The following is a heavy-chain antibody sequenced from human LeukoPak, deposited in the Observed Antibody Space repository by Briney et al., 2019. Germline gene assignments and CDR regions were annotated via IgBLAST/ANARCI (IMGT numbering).Heavy chain of an antibody. CDR1: GGSISSYF. Sequence: SSETLSLTCTVSGGSISSYFWTWIRQPPGKGLEWIGEVWHSGSINYYPSLKSRVTISIEKSKNQFSLKLSSVTAADTAVYYCAGAYCGGDCYSGRAFDIWGQGTMVTVSS. CDR2: VWHSGSI. J-gene: IGHJ3*02. V-gene: IGHV4-59*12. D-gene: IGHD2-21*02. CDR3: AGAYCGGDCYSGRAFDI.